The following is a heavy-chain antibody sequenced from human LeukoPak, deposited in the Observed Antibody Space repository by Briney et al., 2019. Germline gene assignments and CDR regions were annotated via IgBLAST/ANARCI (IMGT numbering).Heavy chain of an antibody. CDR3: ARAAYYYGSGTNYGMDV. Sequence: SVKGSCKASGGTFSSYAISWVRQAPGQGLEWMGGIIPIFGTANYAQKFQGRVTITADKSTSTAYMELSSLRSEDTAVYYCARAAYYYGSGTNYGMDVWGKGTTVTVSS. CDR1: GGTFSSYA. CDR2: IIPIFGTA. D-gene: IGHD3-10*01. J-gene: IGHJ6*04. V-gene: IGHV1-69*06.